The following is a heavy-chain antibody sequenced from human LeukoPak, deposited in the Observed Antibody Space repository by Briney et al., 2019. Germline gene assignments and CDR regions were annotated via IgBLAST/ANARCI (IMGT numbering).Heavy chain of an antibody. CDR1: GYTFTGYY. V-gene: IGHV1-2*02. D-gene: IGHD2-2*03. Sequence: GASVKVSCKASGYTFTGYYMHWVRQAPGQGLEWMGWINPNSGGTNYAQKFQGRVTMTRDTSISTAYMELSRLRSDDTVVYYCARMDIVVVPAAHRDYWGQGTLVTVSS. J-gene: IGHJ4*02. CDR2: INPNSGGT. CDR3: ARMDIVVVPAAHRDY.